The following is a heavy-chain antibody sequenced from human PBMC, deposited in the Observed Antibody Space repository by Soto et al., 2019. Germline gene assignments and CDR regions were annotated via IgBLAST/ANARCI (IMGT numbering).Heavy chain of an antibody. Sequence: QVQLVESGGGVVQPGRSLRLSCAASGFTFSSYGMHWVRQAPGKGLEWVAVIWYDGSNKYYADSVKGRFTISRDNSKNTLYLQMNSLRAEDTAVYYCARDQEALLWFGEPPTPHYGMDVWGQGTTVTVSS. CDR1: GFTFSSYG. CDR2: IWYDGSNK. J-gene: IGHJ6*02. CDR3: ARDQEALLWFGEPPTPHYGMDV. D-gene: IGHD3-10*01. V-gene: IGHV3-33*01.